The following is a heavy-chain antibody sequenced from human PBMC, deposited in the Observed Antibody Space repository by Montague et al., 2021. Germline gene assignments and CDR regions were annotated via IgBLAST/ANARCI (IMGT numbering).Heavy chain of an antibody. CDR3: THRSYYGAGNYYGHFDY. J-gene: IGHJ4*02. CDR1: GFSLSTSGVA. D-gene: IGHD3-10*01. Sequence: PALVKPTQTLTLTCTFSGFSLSTSGVAVGWVRQPPGKALEWLALIYWDDDKSYSLSLKSRLTITKDTSTDQVVLTVTNMDPVDTAIYYSTHRSYYGAGNYYGHFDYWGQGTLVTVSS. V-gene: IGHV2-5*02. CDR2: IYWDDDK.